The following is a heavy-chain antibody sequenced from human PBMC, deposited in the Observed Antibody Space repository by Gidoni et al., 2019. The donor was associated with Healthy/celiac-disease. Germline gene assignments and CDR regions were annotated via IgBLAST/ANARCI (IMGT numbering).Heavy chain of an antibody. CDR3: ARDHYYDSSGYPEFFDY. CDR1: GFTFSSYS. D-gene: IGHD3-22*01. J-gene: IGHJ4*02. CDR2: ISSSSSYI. V-gene: IGHV3-21*01. Sequence: EVQLVESGGGLVKPGGSLRLSCAASGFTFSSYSMNWVRQAPGKGLEWVSSISSSSSYIYYADSVKGRFTISRDNAKNSLYLQMNSLRAEDTAVYYCARDHYYDSSGYPEFFDYWGQGTLVTVSS.